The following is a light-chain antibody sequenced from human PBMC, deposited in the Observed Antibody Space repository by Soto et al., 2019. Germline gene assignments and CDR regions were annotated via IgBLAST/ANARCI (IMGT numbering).Light chain of an antibody. V-gene: IGLV1-44*01. CDR2: SNN. CDR1: SSNIGSNA. CDR3: AAWDDSLNGVV. J-gene: IGLJ3*02. Sequence: QSVLTQPPSASETPGQRVSISCSGSSSNIGSNAVNWYQQLPGTAPKLLIYSNNQRPSGVPDRFSGSKSGTLASLAISGLQSDDEADYYCAAWDDSLNGVVFGGGTKLTVL.